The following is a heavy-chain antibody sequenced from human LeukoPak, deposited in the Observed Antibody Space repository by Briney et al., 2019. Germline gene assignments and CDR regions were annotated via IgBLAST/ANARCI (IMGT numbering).Heavy chain of an antibody. CDR1: GYTFTSYG. CDR3: ARELYDFWSGYYTGIEGRGALDI. D-gene: IGHD3-3*01. CDR2: ISAYNGNT. J-gene: IGHJ3*02. Sequence: ASVKVSCKASGYTFTSYGISWVRQAPGQGLEWMGWISAYNGNTNYAQKLQGRVTMTTDTSTSTAYMELRSLRSDDTAVYYCARELYDFWSGYYTGIEGRGALDIWGQGTMVTASS. V-gene: IGHV1-18*01.